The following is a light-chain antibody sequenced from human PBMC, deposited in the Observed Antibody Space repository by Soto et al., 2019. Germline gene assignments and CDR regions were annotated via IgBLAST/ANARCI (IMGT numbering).Light chain of an antibody. V-gene: IGKV3-15*01. J-gene: IGKJ4*01. CDR1: QSVSSN. CDR2: GAS. CDR3: QQYNNWHPLT. Sequence: EIVMTQSPATLSLSPGERATLSCRASQSVSSNLAWYQQKPGQAPRLLIYGASTRATGIPARFSGSGSGTELTLTISSLQSEDFAVYYCQQYNNWHPLTFGGGTKVEIK.